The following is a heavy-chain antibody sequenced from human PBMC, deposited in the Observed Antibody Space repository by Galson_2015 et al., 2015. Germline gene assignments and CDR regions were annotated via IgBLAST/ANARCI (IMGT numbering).Heavy chain of an antibody. J-gene: IGHJ3*02. CDR1: FTFDDYA. V-gene: IGHV3-43D*03. Sequence: FTFDDYAMHWVRQAPGKGLEWVSLISWDGGSTYYADSVKGRFTISRDNSKNSLYLQMNSLRAEDTALYYCAKAAYGSGSYYNNLNAFDIWGQGTMVTVSS. CDR2: ISWDGGST. CDR3: AKAAYGSGSYYNNLNAFDI. D-gene: IGHD3-10*01.